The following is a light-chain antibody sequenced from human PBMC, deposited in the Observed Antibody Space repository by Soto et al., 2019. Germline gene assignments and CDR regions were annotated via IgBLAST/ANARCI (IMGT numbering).Light chain of an antibody. CDR3: QQYGTSLYT. J-gene: IGKJ2*01. CDR2: GAS. Sequence: EIVLTQSPGTLSLSPGERATLSCRASQSVNSNYLAWYQHKPGQAPRLLTYGASSRATGIPDRFSGSGSGTDFTLTISRLEPEDFALYYCQQYGTSLYTFGQGTKLEIK. V-gene: IGKV3-20*01. CDR1: QSVNSNY.